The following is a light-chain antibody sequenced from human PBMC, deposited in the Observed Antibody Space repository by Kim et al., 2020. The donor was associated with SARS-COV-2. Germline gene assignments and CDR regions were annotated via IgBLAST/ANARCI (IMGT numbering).Light chain of an antibody. CDR2: DAS. CDR1: QSVGDN. CDR3: QQRSNWPIT. Sequence: PGERATLSCRASQSVGDNLAWYQQRPGQAPRLLIYDASNRATGIPARFSGSGSGTDFTLIISSLEPEDFAVYYCQQRSNWPITFGLGTRLEI. J-gene: IGKJ5*01. V-gene: IGKV3-11*01.